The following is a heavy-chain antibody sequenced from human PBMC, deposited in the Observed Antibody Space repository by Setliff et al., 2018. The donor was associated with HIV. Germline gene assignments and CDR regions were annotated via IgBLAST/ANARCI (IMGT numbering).Heavy chain of an antibody. V-gene: IGHV4-39*07. D-gene: IGHD3-10*01. CDR2: IYYSGST. CDR3: ARIIGSDISGAQYYFDH. J-gene: IGHJ4*02. Sequence: SETLSLTCTVSGGSISVSIHYWGWIRRPPGKGLEWIGTIYYSGSTSYNPSLKSRLTISVDTSKNQFSLNRYSVTAADTAVYYCARIIGSDISGAQYYFDHWGQGSLVTVSS. CDR1: GGSISVSIHY.